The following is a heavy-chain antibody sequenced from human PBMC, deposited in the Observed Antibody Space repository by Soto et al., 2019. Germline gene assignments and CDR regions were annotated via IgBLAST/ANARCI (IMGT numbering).Heavy chain of an antibody. D-gene: IGHD6-13*01. J-gene: IGHJ4*02. V-gene: IGHV1-2*02. Sequence: ASVKVSCKASGYTFTGYYMHWVRQAPGRGLEWMGWINPNSGGTNYAQKFQGRVTMTRDTSISTAYMELSRLRSDDTAVYYCARAGYSSSWYYFDYWGQGTLVTVS. CDR1: GYTFTGYY. CDR3: ARAGYSSSWYYFDY. CDR2: INPNSGGT.